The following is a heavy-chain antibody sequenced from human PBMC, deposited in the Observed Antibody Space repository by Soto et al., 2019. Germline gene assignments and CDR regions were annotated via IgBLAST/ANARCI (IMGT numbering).Heavy chain of an antibody. CDR1: GGTFSSYA. V-gene: IGHV1-69*05. CDR2: IIPIFGTA. CDR3: VREVATFHLYYFDY. D-gene: IGHD5-12*01. J-gene: IGHJ4*02. Sequence: SVKVSCKASGGTFSSYAISWVRQAPGQGLEWMGGIIPIFGTANYAQKFQGRVTMTRDTSISTAYMELSRLRSDDTAVYYCVREVATFHLYYFDYWGQGTLVTVSS.